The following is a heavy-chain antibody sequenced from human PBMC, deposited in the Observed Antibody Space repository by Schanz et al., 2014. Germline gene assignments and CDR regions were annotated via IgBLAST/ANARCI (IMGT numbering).Heavy chain of an antibody. CDR2: ISPYTGNT. J-gene: IGHJ3*02. Sequence: QVHLVQSGAEVHKPGASVKVSCKTSGYTFSDYGITWVRQAPGQGLEWVGWISPYTGNTHYFDKMEGRVTMTTDTSTSTAYMELRSLRSDDTAMYYCARGTMPGTFDIWGQGTMVTVSS. V-gene: IGHV1-18*01. CDR1: GYTFSDYG. CDR3: ARGTMPGTFDI. D-gene: IGHD2-2*01.